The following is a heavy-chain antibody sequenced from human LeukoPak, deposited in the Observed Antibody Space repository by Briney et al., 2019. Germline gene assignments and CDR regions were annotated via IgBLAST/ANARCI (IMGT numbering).Heavy chain of an antibody. V-gene: IGHV3-30*18. CDR3: AKDMVSLTAQDYYYYYGMDV. J-gene: IGHJ6*02. CDR1: GFTFSSYG. CDR2: ISYDGSNK. D-gene: IGHD5/OR15-5a*01. Sequence: GGSLRLSCAASGFTFSSYGMHWVRQAPGKGLEWVAVISYDGSNKYYADSVKGRFTISRDNSKNTLYLQMNSLRAEDTAVYYCAKDMVSLTAQDYYYYYGMDVWGQGTTVTVSS.